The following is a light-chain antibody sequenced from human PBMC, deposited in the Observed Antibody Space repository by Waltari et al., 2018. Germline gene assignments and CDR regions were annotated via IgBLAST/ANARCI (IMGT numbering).Light chain of an antibody. V-gene: IGLV2-14*03. CDR2: DVS. CDR3: SSYTSSSTVL. CDR1: SSDVGGYNF. J-gene: IGLJ2*01. Sequence: QSALTQPASVSGSPGKSITISCIGTSSDVGGYNFVSWYQQHPGKAPNLMIYDVSNRPSGVSKRFSGSKSGNTASLTISGLQAEDEADYYCSSYTSSSTVLFGGGTKVTVL.